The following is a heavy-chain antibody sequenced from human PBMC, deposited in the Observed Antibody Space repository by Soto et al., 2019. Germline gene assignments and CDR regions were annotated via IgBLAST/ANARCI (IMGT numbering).Heavy chain of an antibody. CDR3: ARETGDGGGFDY. J-gene: IGHJ4*02. Sequence: QVQLQESGPGLVKPSETLSLTCTVSGGSVSSGSYYWSWIRQPPGKGLEWIGYIYYSGSTNYNPSLKSRVTISVDTSKNQFSLKLSSVTAADTAVYYCARETGDGGGFDYWGQGTLVTVSS. CDR1: GGSVSSGSYY. D-gene: IGHD7-27*01. V-gene: IGHV4-61*01. CDR2: IYYSGST.